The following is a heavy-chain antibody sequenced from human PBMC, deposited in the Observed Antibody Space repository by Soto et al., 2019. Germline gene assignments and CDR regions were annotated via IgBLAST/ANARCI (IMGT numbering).Heavy chain of an antibody. J-gene: IGHJ4*01. CDR3: ARGVLH. CDR2: ISYSGST. V-gene: IGHV4-31*03. Sequence: QVQLQESGPGLVQPSQTLSLTCTVSGGSISSGGYYWSWIRQPPGTGLEWIGHISYSGSTYYNTSIKRRGTLSVDTSRNQFSLLVNSVTGADTAVYYCARGVLHWGQGTLVNVSS. CDR1: GGSISSGGYY.